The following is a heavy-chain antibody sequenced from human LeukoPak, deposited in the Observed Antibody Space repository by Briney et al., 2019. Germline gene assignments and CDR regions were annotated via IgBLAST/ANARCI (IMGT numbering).Heavy chain of an antibody. CDR2: IIPIFGTA. CDR1: GGTFSSYA. D-gene: IGHD4-11*01. V-gene: IGHV1-69*05. CDR3: ARTHDYKLYNWFDP. Sequence: ASVKVSCKASGGTFSSYAISWVRQAPGQGLEWMGGIIPIFGTANYAQKFQGRVTITTGESTSTAYMELSSLRSEDTAVYYCARTHDYKLYNWFDPWGQGTLVTVSS. J-gene: IGHJ5*02.